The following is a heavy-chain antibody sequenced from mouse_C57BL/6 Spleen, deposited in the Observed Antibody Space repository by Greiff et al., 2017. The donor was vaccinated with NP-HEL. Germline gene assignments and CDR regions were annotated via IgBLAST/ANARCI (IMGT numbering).Heavy chain of an antibody. V-gene: IGHV1-72*01. CDR1: GYTFTSYW. CDR3: ARCGITTRYYYAMDY. CDR2: IDPNSGGT. Sequence: QVQLQQPGAELVKPGASVKLSCKASGYTFTSYWMHWVKQRPGRGLEWIGRIDPNSGGTKYNEKFKSKATLTVDKPSSTAYMQLSSLTSEDSAVYYCARCGITTRYYYAMDYWGQGTSVTVSS. D-gene: IGHD2-4*01. J-gene: IGHJ4*01.